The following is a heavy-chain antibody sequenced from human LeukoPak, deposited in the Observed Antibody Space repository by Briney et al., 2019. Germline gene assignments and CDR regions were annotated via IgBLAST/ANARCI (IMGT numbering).Heavy chain of an antibody. CDR1: GGSIHSY. D-gene: IGHD3-10*01. CDR2: ISGSGTI. Sequence: SETLSLTCTVSGGSIHSYWSWIRQPAGKGLEWIGRISGSGTIAYNPALQSRLTISIDTSKNQFSLKLMSVTAADTAVYYCARDSGTTGEVKFDPWGQGTLVTVSS. CDR3: ARDSGTTGEVKFDP. J-gene: IGHJ5*02. V-gene: IGHV4-4*07.